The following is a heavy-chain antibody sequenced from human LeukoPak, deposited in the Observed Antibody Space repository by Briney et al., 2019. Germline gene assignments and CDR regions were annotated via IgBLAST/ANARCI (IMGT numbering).Heavy chain of an antibody. V-gene: IGHV4-59*01. J-gene: IGHJ4*02. CDR3: ARDRYGGNSGEFDY. CDR1: GGSISSYY. CDR2: IYYSGTT. Sequence: PSETLSLTCRVSGGSISSYYWSWIRQPPGKGLGWSGYIYYSGTTNYNPTLKSRVTILVDTSKNQFSLKLSSVTAADTAVYYCARDRYGGNSGEFDYWGQGTLVTVSS. D-gene: IGHD4-23*01.